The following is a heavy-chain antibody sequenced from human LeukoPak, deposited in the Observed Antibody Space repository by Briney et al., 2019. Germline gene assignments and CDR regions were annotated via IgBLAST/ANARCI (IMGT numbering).Heavy chain of an antibody. D-gene: IGHD6-13*01. CDR1: GFTFSSYS. CDR2: ISSSSSYI. J-gene: IGHJ4*02. CDR3: ARASQQALDY. Sequence: PGGPLRLSCAASGFTFSSYSMNWVRQAPGKGLEWVSSISSSSSYIYYADSVKGRFTISRDNAKNSLYLQMNSLRAEDTAVYYCARASQQALDYWGQGTLVTVSS. V-gene: IGHV3-21*01.